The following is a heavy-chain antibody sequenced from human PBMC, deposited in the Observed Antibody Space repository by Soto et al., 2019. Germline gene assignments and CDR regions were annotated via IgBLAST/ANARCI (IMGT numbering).Heavy chain of an antibody. CDR2: ISGSVGNT. CDR3: AKVCDGTIYYPMDV. Sequence: EVQLLESGGGLVQPGGSLRLSCAASGFTFSSYAMSWVRQTPGKGLEWVSAISGSVGNTYYADSVKGRFTISRDNSKNTLFLQMNSLRAEDTAVYYCAKVCDGTIYYPMDVWGQGTTVTVSS. V-gene: IGHV3-23*01. J-gene: IGHJ6*02. CDR1: GFTFSSYA. D-gene: IGHD2-21*01.